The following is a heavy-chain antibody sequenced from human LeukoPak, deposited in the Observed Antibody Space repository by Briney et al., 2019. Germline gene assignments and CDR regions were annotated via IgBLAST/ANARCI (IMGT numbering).Heavy chain of an antibody. CDR1: GGSLSSSSHY. CDR2: IYYSGSA. J-gene: IGHJ4*02. D-gene: IGHD1-26*01. V-gene: IGHV4-39*01. CDR3: ARRVGSQGVIDD. Sequence: PSETLSLTCTVSGGSLSSSSHYWGWIRQPPGKGLEWIGSIYYSGSAYYNPSLKSRVTISVDTSKNQFSLKLSSVTAADTAVYYCARRVGSQGVIDDWGQGTLVPVSS.